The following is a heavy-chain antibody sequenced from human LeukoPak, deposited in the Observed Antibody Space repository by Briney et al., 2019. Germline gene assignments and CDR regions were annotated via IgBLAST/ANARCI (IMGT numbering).Heavy chain of an antibody. J-gene: IGHJ4*02. CDR2: IYYSGST. CDR1: GGSISSYY. CDR3: ARGLGVTPFDF. Sequence: KPSETLSLTCTVSGGSISSYYWSWIRQPPGKGLEWIGYIYYSGSTKYNPSLKSRVTISVDTSKNQFSLKLSSVTAADTAVYYCARGLGVTPFDFWGQGILVTVSS. V-gene: IGHV4-59*01. D-gene: IGHD2-21*02.